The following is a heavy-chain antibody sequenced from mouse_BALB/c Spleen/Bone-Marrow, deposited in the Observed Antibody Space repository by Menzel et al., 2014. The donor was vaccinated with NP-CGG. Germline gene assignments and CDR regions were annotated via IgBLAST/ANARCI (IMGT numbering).Heavy chain of an antibody. CDR2: IDPANGNT. D-gene: IGHD1-1*01. Sequence: EVKLEESGAELVKPGASVKLSCTASGFNIKDTYMHWVKQRPEQGLEWIGRIDPANGNTKYDPKFQGKATITADTSSNTAYLQLSSLTSEDTAVYYCANYYYGSSLFAYWGQGTRVTVSA. CDR1: GFNIKDTY. J-gene: IGHJ3*01. CDR3: ANYYYGSSLFAY. V-gene: IGHV14-3*02.